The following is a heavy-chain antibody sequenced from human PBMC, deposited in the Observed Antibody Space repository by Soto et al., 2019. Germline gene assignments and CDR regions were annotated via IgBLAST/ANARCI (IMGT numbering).Heavy chain of an antibody. Sequence: EVQLLESGGGLVQPGGSLRLSCAASGFTFSSYAMSWVRQAPGKGLEWVSAISGSGGSTYYADSVKGRFTISRDNSKNTLYLQMNSLRAEDTAVYYCAREGNYYDSSGYSYYYYGMDVWGQGTTVTVSS. CDR3: AREGNYYDSSGYSYYYYGMDV. CDR2: ISGSGGST. D-gene: IGHD3-22*01. V-gene: IGHV3-23*01. CDR1: GFTFSSYA. J-gene: IGHJ6*02.